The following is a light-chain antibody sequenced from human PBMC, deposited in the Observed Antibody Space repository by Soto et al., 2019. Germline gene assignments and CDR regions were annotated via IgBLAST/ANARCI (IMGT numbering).Light chain of an antibody. CDR3: SSYAGTHFV. V-gene: IGLV2-8*01. CDR1: SSDVGGYNY. J-gene: IGLJ1*01. CDR2: DVT. Sequence: QSALTQPPSASGSPGQSVAISCTGTSSDVGGYNYVSWYQQYPGKAPKLMIYDVTKRPSGVPDRFSGSKSGNTASLTVSGLQAEDEADYYCSSYAGTHFVFGTGTKVTVL.